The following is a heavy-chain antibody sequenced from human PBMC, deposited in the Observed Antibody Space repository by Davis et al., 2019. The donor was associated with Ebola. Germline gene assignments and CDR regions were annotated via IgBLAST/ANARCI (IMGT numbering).Heavy chain of an antibody. Sequence: GESLKISCAASGFTFSGSTMHWVRQASGKGLEWVGRISSKANSYATAYAASVKGRFTISRDDSKNTAYLQMNSLKTEDTAVYYCTRLWGNDVTRRAFDIWGQGTMVTVSS. V-gene: IGHV3-73*01. CDR3: TRLWGNDVTRRAFDI. CDR2: ISSKANSYAT. D-gene: IGHD1-1*01. J-gene: IGHJ3*02. CDR1: GFTFSGST.